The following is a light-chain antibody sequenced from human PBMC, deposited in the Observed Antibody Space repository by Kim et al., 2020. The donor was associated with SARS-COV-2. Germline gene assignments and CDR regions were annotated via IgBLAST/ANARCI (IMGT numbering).Light chain of an antibody. V-gene: IGKV1-39*01. J-gene: IGKJ5*01. Sequence: VGDRVTITCRASQTINNYLNWYQQKPGKAPKVLIYDASSLQSGVPSRFSGSGSGTDFTLTISSLQPEDFATYYCQQTYSLSPVTFGQGTRLEIK. CDR1: QTINNY. CDR3: QQTYSLSPVT. CDR2: DAS.